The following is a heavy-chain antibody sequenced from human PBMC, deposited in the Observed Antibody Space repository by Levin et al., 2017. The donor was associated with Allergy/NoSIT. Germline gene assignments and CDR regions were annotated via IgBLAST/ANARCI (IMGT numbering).Heavy chain of an antibody. CDR2: IKSKTDGGTT. CDR3: TTDSSLRPSNWNDLLRGGT. CDR1: GFTFSNAW. Sequence: GGSLRLSCAASGFTFSNAWMSWVRQAPGKGLEWVGRIKSKTDGGTTDYAAPVKGRFTISRDDSKNTLYLQMNSLKTEDTAVYYCTTDSSLRPSNWNDLLRGGTWGQGTLVTVSS. J-gene: IGHJ5*02. V-gene: IGHV3-15*01. D-gene: IGHD1-1*01.